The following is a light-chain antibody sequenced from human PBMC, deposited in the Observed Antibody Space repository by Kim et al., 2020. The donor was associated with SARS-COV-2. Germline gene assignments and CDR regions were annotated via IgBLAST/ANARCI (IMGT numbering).Light chain of an antibody. V-gene: IGKV3-15*01. Sequence: VSPGEGVTLSCKADQSVSNNLARYQQQPGQAPTPLLHGASTRAAGIPVRVSGGWSRTEFTLTISSLQSGDSAVYSHQQYNDWPLLAFGGG. CDR1: QSVSNN. CDR3: QQYNDWPLLA. J-gene: IGKJ4*01. CDR2: GAS.